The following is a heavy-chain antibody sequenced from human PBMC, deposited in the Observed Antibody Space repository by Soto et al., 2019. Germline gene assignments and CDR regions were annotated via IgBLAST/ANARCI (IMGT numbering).Heavy chain of an antibody. J-gene: IGHJ4*02. Sequence: QVQLVQSGAEVKKPGASVKVSCSTSGYSFTTYGISWLRQAPGQGPEWMGWISAYNGSTKYAQKLLDRVTVTIDTSTSTAYMELRSLTSDDTAVYYCARDAPRGSSWHRWGYWGQGTLVTVSS. CDR2: ISAYNGST. CDR1: GYSFTTYG. V-gene: IGHV1-18*01. D-gene: IGHD6-13*01. CDR3: ARDAPRGSSWHRWGY.